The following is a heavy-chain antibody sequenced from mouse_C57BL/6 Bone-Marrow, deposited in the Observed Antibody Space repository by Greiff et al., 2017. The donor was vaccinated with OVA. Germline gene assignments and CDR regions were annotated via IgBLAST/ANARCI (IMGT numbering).Heavy chain of an antibody. CDR1: GYTFTSYW. Sequence: QVQLKQPGAELVKPGASVKMSCKASGYTFTSYWITWVKQRPGQGLEWIGDIYPGSGSTNYNEKFKSKATLTVDTSSSPAYMQLSSLTSEDSAVYYCARRYYGSSWYFDVWGTGTTVTVSS. CDR3: ARRYYGSSWYFDV. D-gene: IGHD1-1*01. CDR2: IYPGSGST. V-gene: IGHV1-55*01. J-gene: IGHJ1*03.